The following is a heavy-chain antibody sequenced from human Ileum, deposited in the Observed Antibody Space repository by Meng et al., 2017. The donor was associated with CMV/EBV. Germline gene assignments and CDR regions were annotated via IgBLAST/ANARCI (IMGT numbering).Heavy chain of an antibody. CDR2: INHSGHT. J-gene: IGHJ5*02. V-gene: IGHV4-34*01. CDR1: GGSFNCYY. Sequence: SRACAADGGSFNCYYWASLRQPPGKGLEWIGEINHSGHTYYNPSLKSRLSMSVDTSKNQFSLRLSSVTAADTAVYYCGRGDYDFPETWGQGTLVTVSS. D-gene: IGHD3-3*01. CDR3: GRGDYDFPET.